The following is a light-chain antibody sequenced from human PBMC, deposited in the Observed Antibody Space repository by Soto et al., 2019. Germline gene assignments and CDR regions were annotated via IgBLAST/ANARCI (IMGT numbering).Light chain of an antibody. CDR1: QSVSSSY. CDR2: GAS. V-gene: IGKV3-20*01. CDR3: QQYGSSPLT. J-gene: IGKJ4*02. Sequence: EIGLTQSPGTLSLSPGERATLSCRASQSVSSSYLAWYQQKPDQAPRLLIYGASSRATGIPDRFSGSGSGTDFTLTISRVEPEDFAVYYWQQYGSSPLTLGGGTKVEIK.